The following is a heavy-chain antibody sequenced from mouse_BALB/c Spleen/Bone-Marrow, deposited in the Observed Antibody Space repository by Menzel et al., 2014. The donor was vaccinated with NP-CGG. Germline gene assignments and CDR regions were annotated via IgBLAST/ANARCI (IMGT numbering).Heavy chain of an antibody. J-gene: IGHJ2*01. CDR1: GFTFSSFA. CDR2: ISSGSSTI. D-gene: IGHD1-1*01. V-gene: IGHV5-17*02. Sequence: EVKLVESGGGLVQPGGSRKLSCAASGFTFSSFAMHWVRQAPEEGLEWVAYISSGSSTIYYADTVMGRFTISRDNPKNTLFLQMTSLRSEDTAMYYCARSGSSSGYFDYGGQGTTLTVSS. CDR3: ARSGSSSGYFDY.